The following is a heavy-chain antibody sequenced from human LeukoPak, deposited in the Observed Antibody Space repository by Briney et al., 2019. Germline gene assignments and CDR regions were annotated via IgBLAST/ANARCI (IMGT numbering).Heavy chain of an antibody. CDR1: GFTFSSYA. J-gene: IGHJ6*02. CDR3: ARERVVVVPAATKAIGYYYGMDV. Sequence: GGSLRLSCAASGFTFSSYAMSWVRQAPGKGLEWVSAISGSGGSTYYADSVKGRSTISRDNSKNTLYLQMNSLRAEDTAVYYCARERVVVVPAATKAIGYYYGMDVWGQGTTVTVSS. D-gene: IGHD2-2*01. V-gene: IGHV3-23*01. CDR2: ISGSGGST.